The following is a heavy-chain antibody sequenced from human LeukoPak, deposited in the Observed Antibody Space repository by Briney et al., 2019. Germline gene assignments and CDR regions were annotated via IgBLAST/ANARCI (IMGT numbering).Heavy chain of an antibody. V-gene: IGHV1-46*01. J-gene: IGHJ6*03. CDR2: INPTGTAT. CDR1: GYTFINHW. D-gene: IGHD3-10*01. CDR3: ARVPLWFGESYYYYMDV. Sequence: ASVKVSCKASGYTFINHWMHWVRQAPGQGLEWVGLINPTGTATLYAQKFQGRITLTRDMSATTDYMELSSLTSEDTAVYYCARVPLWFGESYYYYMDVWGKGTTVTVSS.